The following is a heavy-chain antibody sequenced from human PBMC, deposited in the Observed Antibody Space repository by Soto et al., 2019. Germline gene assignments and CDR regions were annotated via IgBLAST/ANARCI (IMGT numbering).Heavy chain of an antibody. CDR2: IYPGDSDT. Sequence: GESLKISCKGSGYSFTSCWIGWVRQMPGKGLEWMGIIYPGDSDTRYSPSFQGQVTISADKSISTAYLQWSSLKASDTAMYYCARHSYYYDSSGYYSDYWGQGTLVTVSS. J-gene: IGHJ4*02. CDR1: GYSFTSCW. D-gene: IGHD3-22*01. V-gene: IGHV5-51*01. CDR3: ARHSYYYDSSGYYSDY.